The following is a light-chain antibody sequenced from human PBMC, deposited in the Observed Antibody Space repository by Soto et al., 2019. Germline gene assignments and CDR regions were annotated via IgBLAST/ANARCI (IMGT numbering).Light chain of an antibody. J-gene: IGKJ1*01. CDR3: LQDHDDSWT. V-gene: IGKV1-6*01. CDR2: AAS. CDR1: QDIRKD. Sequence: AIQVTQSPSSLSASVGDRVTITCRASQDIRKDLGWYQQTPGKAPKLLIFAASSLQTGVPSRFRGSRSGTEFTLTVSSLQPEDFATYYCLQDHDDSWTFGQGTKVDIK.